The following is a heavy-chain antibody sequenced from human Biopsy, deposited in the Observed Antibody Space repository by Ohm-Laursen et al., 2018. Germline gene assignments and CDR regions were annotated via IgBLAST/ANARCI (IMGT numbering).Heavy chain of an antibody. J-gene: IGHJ6*02. V-gene: IGHV4-34*01. CDR2: INHSGRT. CDR3: VRGVDYYDPYHYYALDV. D-gene: IGHD3-22*01. Sequence: GTLSLTCAVYGESFNGYYWSWIRQTPGKGLEWIGAINHSGRTNYNPSLKSRVTISVDTSKNQFSLKVRFVTAADTAVYYCVRGVDYYDPYHYYALDVWGQGTTVTVSS. CDR1: GESFNGYY.